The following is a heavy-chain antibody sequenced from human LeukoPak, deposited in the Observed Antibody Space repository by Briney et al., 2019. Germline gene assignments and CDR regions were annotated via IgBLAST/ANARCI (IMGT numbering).Heavy chain of an antibody. J-gene: IGHJ5*02. CDR1: GYSFENHW. D-gene: IGHD6-19*01. CDR3: ARQGVPVAGTFWLDP. Sequence: GESLKISCRGSGYSFENHWIAWVRQLPGQGLEWMGIIYPDDSDTTYSPSFEGQVTISVDKSINTAYLQWNTLEASDTAIYYCARQGVPVAGTFWLDPWGQGTLVTVSS. CDR2: IYPDDSDT. V-gene: IGHV5-51*01.